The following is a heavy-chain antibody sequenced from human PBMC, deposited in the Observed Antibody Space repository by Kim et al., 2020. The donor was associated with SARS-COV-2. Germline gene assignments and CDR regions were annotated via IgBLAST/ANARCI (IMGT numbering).Heavy chain of an antibody. J-gene: IGHJ4*02. V-gene: IGHV3-23*03. CDR3: AKDGDSSKWELLRTFDY. Sequence: VKGRFTISRDNSTNTLYLQMNSLRAEDTAVYYCAKDGDSSKWELLRTFDYWGQGTLVTVSS. D-gene: IGHD1-26*01.